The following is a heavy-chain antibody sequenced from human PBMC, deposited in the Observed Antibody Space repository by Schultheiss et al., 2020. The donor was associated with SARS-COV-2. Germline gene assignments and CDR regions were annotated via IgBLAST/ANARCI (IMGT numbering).Heavy chain of an antibody. Sequence: SGPTLVKPTQTLTLTCTFSGFSLSTSGMCVSWIRQPPGKALEWLAHIFSNDEKSYSTSLKSRLTISKDTSKSQVVLTMTNMDPVDTATYYCARMSWSHYDFWSGYPFDYWGQGTLVTVSS. J-gene: IGHJ4*02. CDR2: IFSNDEK. V-gene: IGHV2-26*01. D-gene: IGHD3-3*01. CDR1: GFSLSTSGMC. CDR3: ARMSWSHYDFWSGYPFDY.